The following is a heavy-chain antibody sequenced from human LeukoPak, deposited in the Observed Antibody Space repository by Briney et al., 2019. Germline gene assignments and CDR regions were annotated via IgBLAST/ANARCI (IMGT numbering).Heavy chain of an antibody. CDR3: ARQYYYDSSGHSDYFDY. Sequence: PSETLSLTCTVSGGSISSGGYYWSWIRQRPGKGLEWIGYIYYSGSTYYNPSLKSRVTISVDTSKNQFSLKLSSVTAADTAVYYCARQYYYDSSGHSDYFDYWGQGTLVTVSS. CDR1: GGSISSGGYY. J-gene: IGHJ4*02. D-gene: IGHD3-22*01. CDR2: IYYSGST. V-gene: IGHV4-31*03.